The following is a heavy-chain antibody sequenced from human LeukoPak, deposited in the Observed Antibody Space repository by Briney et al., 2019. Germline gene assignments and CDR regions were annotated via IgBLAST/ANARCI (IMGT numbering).Heavy chain of an antibody. CDR1: GGSISSGGYS. CDR2: TYHSGST. D-gene: IGHD6-13*01. Sequence: PSETLSLTCAVSGGSISSGGYSWSWIRQPPGKGLEWIGYTYHSGSTYYNPSLKSRVTISVDRSKNQFSLKLSSVTAADTAVYYCARSIAADDAFDIWGQGTMVTVSS. V-gene: IGHV4-30-2*01. CDR3: ARSIAADDAFDI. J-gene: IGHJ3*02.